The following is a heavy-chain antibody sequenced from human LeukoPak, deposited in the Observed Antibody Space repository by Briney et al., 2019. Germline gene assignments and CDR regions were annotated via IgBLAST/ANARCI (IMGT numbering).Heavy chain of an antibody. CDR3: ARGSLFFDYGDYGFDY. V-gene: IGHV4-4*07. J-gene: IGHJ4*02. CDR1: GGSISSYY. D-gene: IGHD4-17*01. Sequence: SETLSLTCTVSGGSISSYYWSWIRQPAGKGLEWIGRIYTSGSTNYNPSLKSRVTMSVDTSKNQFSPKLSSVTAADTAVYYCARGSLFFDYGDYGFDYWGQGTLVTVSS. CDR2: IYTSGST.